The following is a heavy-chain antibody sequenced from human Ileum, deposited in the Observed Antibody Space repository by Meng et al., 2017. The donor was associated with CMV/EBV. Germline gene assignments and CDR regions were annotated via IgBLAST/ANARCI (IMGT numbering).Heavy chain of an antibody. V-gene: IGHV4-34*02. CDR3: ARGWIRTPDS. J-gene: IGHJ5*01. Sequence: QVHIQQLAGGVLKACATLSLSVALNWGAGKCAYQTRIRPSPGRGLEWIGGIIHGGRARYNPYLGGGFTMSTDGSKNQVSLKLRSVTAADTGVYYCARGWIRTPDSWGQGNLVTVSS. CDR1: WGAGKCAY. CDR2: IIHGGRA. D-gene: IGHD4-23*01.